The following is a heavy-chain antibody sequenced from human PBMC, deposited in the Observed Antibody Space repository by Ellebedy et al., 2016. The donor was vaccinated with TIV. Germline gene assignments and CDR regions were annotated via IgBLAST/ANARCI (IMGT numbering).Heavy chain of an antibody. CDR2: IAGNGCST. J-gene: IGHJ4*02. CDR1: GFTFSTYA. Sequence: PGGSLRLSCAASGFTFSTYAMSWVRQAPGQGLGWVSAIAGNGCSTYYADSVKGRFTISRDNSRNTLFLQMNSLRAEDTAVYYCVKDPLWFGELEGNYWGQGTLLTVSS. CDR3: VKDPLWFGELEGNY. V-gene: IGHV3-23*01. D-gene: IGHD3-10*01.